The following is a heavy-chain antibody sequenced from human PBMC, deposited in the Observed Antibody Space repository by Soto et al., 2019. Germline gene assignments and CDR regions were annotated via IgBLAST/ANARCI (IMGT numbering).Heavy chain of an antibody. J-gene: IGHJ4*02. V-gene: IGHV4-59*01. CDR3: ARRYGGNSDY. Sequence: SETLSLTCTVSGGSISSYYWSWIRQPPGKGLEWIGYIYYSGSTNYNPSLKSRVTISVDTSKNQFSLKLTSVTAADTAVYYCARRYGGNSDYWGQGTLVTVSS. CDR1: GGSISSYY. CDR2: IYYSGST. D-gene: IGHD1-26*01.